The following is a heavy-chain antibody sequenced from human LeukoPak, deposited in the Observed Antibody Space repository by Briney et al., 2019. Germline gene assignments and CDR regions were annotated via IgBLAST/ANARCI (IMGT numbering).Heavy chain of an antibody. V-gene: IGHV3-53*01. Sequence: GGSLRLSCAASGFTVCSNYMSWVRQAPGKGLEWVSVIYSGGSTYCADSVKGRFTISRDNSKNTLYLQMNSLRAEDTAVYYCARGLSSSWHFDYWGQGTLVTVSS. CDR3: ARGLSSSWHFDY. CDR2: IYSGGST. CDR1: GFTVCSNY. J-gene: IGHJ4*02. D-gene: IGHD6-13*01.